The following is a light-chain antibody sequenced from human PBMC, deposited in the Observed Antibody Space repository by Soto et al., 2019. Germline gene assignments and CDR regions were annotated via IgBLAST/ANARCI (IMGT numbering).Light chain of an antibody. CDR2: DAS. Sequence: DIQMTQSPSTLSASVGDRATITCRASQNVFTWLAWYQHRPGKAPKLLISDASILESGVPSRFSGSGSGTEFTLTITSLQSDDFATYYRQEYNSHSFGGGTKVEIK. V-gene: IGKV1-5*01. J-gene: IGKJ4*01. CDR3: QEYNSHS. CDR1: QNVFTW.